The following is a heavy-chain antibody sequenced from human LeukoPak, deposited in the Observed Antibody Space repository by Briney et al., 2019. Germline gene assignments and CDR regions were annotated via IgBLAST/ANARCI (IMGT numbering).Heavy chain of an antibody. Sequence: GGSLRLSCAASGFTFSSSATSWVRHGPGKGLEWGSAIRGSGGSTYDADSAKARLTSYTDNSKNSQNLQMHSLRAEDTAVYDCARDLYFGPNYYYDMDVWGQGTTVTVSS. V-gene: IGHV3-23*01. J-gene: IGHJ6*02. D-gene: IGHD3-10*01. CDR3: ARDLYFGPNYYYDMDV. CDR2: IRGSGGST. CDR1: GFTFSSSA.